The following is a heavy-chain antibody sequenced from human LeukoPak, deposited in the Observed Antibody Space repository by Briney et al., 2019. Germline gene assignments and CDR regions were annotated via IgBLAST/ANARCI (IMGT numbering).Heavy chain of an antibody. Sequence: SETLSLTCTVSGDSISRTNYYWGWIRQPPGKGLEWIGSIYYSGSTDYNPSLKSRVTMSVDTSKNQFSLKLSSVTAADTAVFYCARFTGYCSGTSCYPNAFDIWGQGTMVTVSS. D-gene: IGHD2-2*01. CDR1: GDSISRTNYY. J-gene: IGHJ3*02. CDR3: ARFTGYCSGTSCYPNAFDI. V-gene: IGHV4-39*01. CDR2: IYYSGST.